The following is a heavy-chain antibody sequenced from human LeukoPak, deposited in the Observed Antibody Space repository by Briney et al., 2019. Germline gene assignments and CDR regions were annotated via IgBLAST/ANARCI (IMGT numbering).Heavy chain of an antibody. CDR3: AREVPEKGAFDI. J-gene: IGHJ3*02. CDR1: GNTLSSDY. CDR2: IYSGGST. V-gene: IGHV3-53*01. Sequence: PGGSLRLSCAASGNTLSSDYMSWFRQAPGKGLEWISVIYSGGSTYFADSVKGRFTISRDDSKNTLYLQMNSLRAEDTAVYYCAREVPEKGAFDIWGQGTMVTVSS. D-gene: IGHD1-14*01.